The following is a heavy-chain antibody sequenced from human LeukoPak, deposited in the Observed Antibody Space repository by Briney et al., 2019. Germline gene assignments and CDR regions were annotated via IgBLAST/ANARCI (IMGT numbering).Heavy chain of an antibody. CDR1: GFTFSSYE. CDR2: ISGIGSTI. D-gene: IGHD2-2*01. V-gene: IGHV3-48*03. CDR3: ARYPSRYCTSTSCYLVH. Sequence: GGSLRLSCAASGFTFSSYEMNWVRQAPGKGLEWVSYISGIGSTIYYADSVKGRFTISRDDAKNSLYLQMHSLRAEDTAVYYCARYPSRYCTSTSCYLVHWGQGALVTVSS. J-gene: IGHJ5*02.